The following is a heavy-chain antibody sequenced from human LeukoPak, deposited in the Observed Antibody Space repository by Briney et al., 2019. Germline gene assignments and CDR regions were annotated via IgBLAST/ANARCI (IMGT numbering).Heavy chain of an antibody. CDR3: ERDQRGSHFDY. Sequence: ASVKVSCKASGYTFTGYYIHWVRQAPGQGLEWMGWIHPNYGGTNSAQKFQGRVTMTRDTSINTAYMEVSRLRSDDTAVYYCERDQRGSHFDYWGQGTLVTVSS. CDR2: IHPNYGGT. V-gene: IGHV1-2*02. J-gene: IGHJ4*02. CDR1: GYTFTGYY. D-gene: IGHD1-26*01.